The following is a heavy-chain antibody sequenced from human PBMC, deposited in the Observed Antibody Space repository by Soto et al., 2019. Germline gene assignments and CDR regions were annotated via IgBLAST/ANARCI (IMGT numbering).Heavy chain of an antibody. CDR3: ARAISGYVT. CDR1: GITFSSYA. V-gene: IGHV1-3*01. D-gene: IGHD5-12*01. Sequence: ASVKVSCKASGITFSSYAMHWVRQAPGQRLEWMGWINAGNGDTRYSQIFQGRVTLTRDTSASTVYLNLSSLRSEDTAIYYCARAISGYVTWGQGTLVTVSS. J-gene: IGHJ5*02. CDR2: INAGNGDT.